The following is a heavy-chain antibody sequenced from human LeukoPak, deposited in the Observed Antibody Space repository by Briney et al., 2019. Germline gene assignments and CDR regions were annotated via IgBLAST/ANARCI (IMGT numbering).Heavy chain of an antibody. D-gene: IGHD3-22*01. J-gene: IGHJ1*01. CDR3: AKDGAPISYYYDSSGYAFAEYFQH. Sequence: GGSLRLSCAASGFTFSSYGMHWVRQAPGKGLEWVAVISYDGSNKYYADSVKGRFTISRDNSKNTLYLQMNSLRAEDTAVYYCAKDGAPISYYYDSSGYAFAEYFQHWGQGTLVTVSS. CDR2: ISYDGSNK. CDR1: GFTFSSYG. V-gene: IGHV3-30*18.